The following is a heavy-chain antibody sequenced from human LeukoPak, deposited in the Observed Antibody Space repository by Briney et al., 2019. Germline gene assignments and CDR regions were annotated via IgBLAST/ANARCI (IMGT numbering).Heavy chain of an antibody. CDR2: ISAYNGNT. D-gene: IGHD6-19*01. CDR1: GYTFTSYG. V-gene: IGHV1-18*01. Sequence: ASVKVSCKASGYTFTSYGISWVRRAPGQGLEWMGWISAYNGNTNYAQKLQGRVTMTTDTSTSTAYMELRSLRSDDTAVCYCASTIAVAGTDYYGMDVWGQGTTVTVSS. CDR3: ASTIAVAGTDYYGMDV. J-gene: IGHJ6*02.